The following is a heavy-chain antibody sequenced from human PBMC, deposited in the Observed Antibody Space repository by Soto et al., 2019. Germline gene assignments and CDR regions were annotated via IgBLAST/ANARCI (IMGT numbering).Heavy chain of an antibody. V-gene: IGHV1-69*13. J-gene: IGHJ4*02. CDR1: GGTFSSYA. CDR2: IIPIFGTA. D-gene: IGHD6-6*01. CDR3: ARDIPSIAARPSGLLDY. Sequence: SVKVSCKASGGTFSSYAISWVRQAPGQGLEWMGGIIPIFGTANYAQKFQGRVTITADESTSTAYMELSSLRSEDTAVYYCARDIPSIAARPSGLLDYWGQGTLVTAPQ.